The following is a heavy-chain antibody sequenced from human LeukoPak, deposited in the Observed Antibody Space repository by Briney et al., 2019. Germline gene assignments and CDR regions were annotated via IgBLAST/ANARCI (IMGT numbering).Heavy chain of an antibody. V-gene: IGHV4-39*07. Sequence: PSETLSLTCTVSGGSISSNNYCWDWIRQPPGKGLEWIGSIYYGGSTYYNPSLKSRITISVDTSKNQFSLKLSSVTAADTAVYYCARDKRNVYGDYDLGIDYWGQGTLVTVSS. CDR2: IYYGGST. CDR3: ARDKRNVYGDYDLGIDY. CDR1: GGSISSNNYC. J-gene: IGHJ4*02. D-gene: IGHD4-17*01.